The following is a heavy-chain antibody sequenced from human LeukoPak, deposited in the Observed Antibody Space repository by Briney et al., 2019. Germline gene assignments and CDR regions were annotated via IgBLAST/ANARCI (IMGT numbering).Heavy chain of an antibody. Sequence: GGSLRLSCAASGFTFGTYSMNWVRQAPGKGLEWVPYISSSGSTIYYRDSVKGRFTISRDNAKNSLYLEVNSLRVADSAVYYCARDDLGTSYFNYGMDVWGQGTTVTVSS. V-gene: IGHV3-48*01. CDR1: GFTFGTYS. CDR2: ISSSGSTI. J-gene: IGHJ6*02. CDR3: ARDDLGTSYFNYGMDV. D-gene: IGHD3/OR15-3a*01.